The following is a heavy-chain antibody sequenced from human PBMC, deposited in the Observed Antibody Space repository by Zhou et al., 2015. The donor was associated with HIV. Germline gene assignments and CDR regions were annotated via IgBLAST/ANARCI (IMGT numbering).Heavy chain of an antibody. CDR3: AKDSTGSSWDNWFDP. J-gene: IGHJ5*02. CDR1: GFTFSDYY. CDR2: ISGGGEST. Sequence: VQLVESGGGLVKPGGSLRLSCAASGFTFSDYYMSWIRQAPGKGLEWVSSISGGGESTYSADSVKGRFFISRDNSKNTLYLQMSSLRAEDTAVYYCAKDSTGSSWDNWFDPWGQGTLVTVSS. D-gene: IGHD6-13*01. V-gene: IGHV3-23*04.